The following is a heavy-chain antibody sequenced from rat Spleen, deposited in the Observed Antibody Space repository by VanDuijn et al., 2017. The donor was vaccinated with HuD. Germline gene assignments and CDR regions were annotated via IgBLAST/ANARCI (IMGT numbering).Heavy chain of an antibody. Sequence: EVQLVESGGGLVQPGRSLKLSCTASGFTFSSHGMAWVRQTPTKGLEWVASISTGGDTTHYRHSVKGRFTISRANAKSTLNLQMDSLRSEDTATYYCARRHYGYTDYFDYWGQGVMVTVSS. CDR3: ARRHYGYTDYFDY. CDR2: ISTGGDTT. V-gene: IGHV5S13*01. J-gene: IGHJ2*01. D-gene: IGHD1-9*01. CDR1: GFTFSSHG.